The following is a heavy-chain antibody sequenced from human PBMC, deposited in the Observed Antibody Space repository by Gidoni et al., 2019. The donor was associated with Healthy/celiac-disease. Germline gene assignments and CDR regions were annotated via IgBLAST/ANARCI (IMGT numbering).Heavy chain of an antibody. Sequence: EVQLVESGGGWVKPGGSRRLSCAAYGLTFSSAWMSWVGQAPGKGLDLVGRIKSKTDGGTTDYAAPVKARFTISRDDSKNTLYLQMNSLKTEDTAVYYCTTDAYYDFWSGYYPDFDYWGQGTLVTVSS. CDR1: GLTFSSAW. J-gene: IGHJ4*02. CDR2: IKSKTDGGTT. CDR3: TTDAYYDFWSGYYPDFDY. V-gene: IGHV3-15*01. D-gene: IGHD3-3*01.